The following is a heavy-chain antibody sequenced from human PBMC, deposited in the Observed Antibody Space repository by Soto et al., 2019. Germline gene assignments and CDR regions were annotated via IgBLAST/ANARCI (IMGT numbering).Heavy chain of an antibody. CDR1: GGSISSGGYY. CDR3: ARAPYYYGSGSYNWFDP. V-gene: IGHV4-31*03. Sequence: SETLSLTCTVSGGSISSGGYYLSWIRQHPGKGLEWIGYIYYSGSTYYNPSLKSRVTISVDTSKNQFSLKLSSVTAADTAVYYCARAPYYYGSGSYNWFDPWGQGTLVTVSS. CDR2: IYYSGST. J-gene: IGHJ5*02. D-gene: IGHD3-10*01.